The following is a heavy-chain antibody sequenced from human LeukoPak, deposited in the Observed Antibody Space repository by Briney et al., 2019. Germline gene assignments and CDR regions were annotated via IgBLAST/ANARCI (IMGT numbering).Heavy chain of an antibody. CDR2: IYTSGST. CDR1: GGSISSYY. V-gene: IGHV4-4*09. CDR3: ASSGYSYAFDY. D-gene: IGHD5-18*01. Sequence: PSETLSLTCTVSGGSISSYYWSWIRQPPGKGLEWIGYIYTSGSTNYNPSLKSRVTISVDTSKNQFSLKLSSVIAADTAVYYCASSGYSYAFDYWGQGTLVTVSS. J-gene: IGHJ4*02.